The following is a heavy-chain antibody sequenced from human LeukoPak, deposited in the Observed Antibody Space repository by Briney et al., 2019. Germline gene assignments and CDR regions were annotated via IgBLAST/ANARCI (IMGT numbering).Heavy chain of an antibody. CDR2: IWYDGSNK. D-gene: IGHD2-21*01. J-gene: IGHJ4*02. CDR3: ARGLRGHHFDY. Sequence: GGSLRLSCAASGFTFSSYGMHWVRQAPGKGLEWVAVIWYDGSNKYYADSVKGRFTISRDNSKNTLYRQMNSLRAEDTAVYYCARGLRGHHFDYWGQGTLVTVSS. CDR1: GFTFSSYG. V-gene: IGHV3-33*01.